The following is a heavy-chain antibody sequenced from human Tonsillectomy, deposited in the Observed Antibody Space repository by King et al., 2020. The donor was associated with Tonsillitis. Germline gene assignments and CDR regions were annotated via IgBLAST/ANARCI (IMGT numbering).Heavy chain of an antibody. CDR3: ANDCIALSDLYFNL. CDR2: IAYDASYE. Sequence: VQLVESGGGVVQPGRSLRLSCAASGFTFSNYGMHWVRQAPGKGLEWVALIAYDASYENYADSVKGRFAISRDNSKNTVYLEMNSLRVEDTSVYYCANDCIALSDLYFNLWGRGTLFTVSS. CDR1: GFTFSNYG. V-gene: IGHV3-30*18. J-gene: IGHJ2*01. D-gene: IGHD2-15*01.